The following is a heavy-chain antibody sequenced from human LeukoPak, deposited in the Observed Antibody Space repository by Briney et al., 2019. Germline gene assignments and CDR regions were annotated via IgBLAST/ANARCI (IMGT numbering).Heavy chain of an antibody. V-gene: IGHV4-39*01. Sequence: SETLSLTCTVSGGSISSSSYYWGWIRQPPGKGLEWIGSIYYSGSTYYNPSLKSRVTISVDTSKNQFSLKLSSVTAADTAVYYCARFDRSRVGATSLDYWGQGTLVTVSS. J-gene: IGHJ4*02. CDR1: GGSISSSSYY. D-gene: IGHD1-26*01. CDR2: IYYSGST. CDR3: ARFDRSRVGATSLDY.